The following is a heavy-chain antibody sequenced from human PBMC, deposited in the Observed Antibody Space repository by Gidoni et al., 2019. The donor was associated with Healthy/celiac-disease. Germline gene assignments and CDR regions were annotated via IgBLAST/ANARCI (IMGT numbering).Heavy chain of an antibody. CDR2: IYTSGST. Sequence: QVQLQESGPGLVKPSETLSLTCTVSGGSISSYYWSWIRQPAGKGLEWIGRIYTSGSTNYNPSLKSRVTMSVDTSKNQFSLKLSSVTAADTAVYYCARDRQMGDFWSGYYGEFDYWGQGTLVTVSS. CDR3: ARDRQMGDFWSGYYGEFDY. D-gene: IGHD3-3*01. CDR1: GGSISSYY. J-gene: IGHJ4*02. V-gene: IGHV4-4*07.